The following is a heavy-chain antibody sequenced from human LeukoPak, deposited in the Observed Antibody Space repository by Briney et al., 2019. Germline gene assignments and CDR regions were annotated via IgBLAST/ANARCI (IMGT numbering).Heavy chain of an antibody. CDR1: GGSISSGGYS. CDR2: IYPSGST. J-gene: IGHJ6*04. D-gene: IGHD2/OR15-2a*01. CDR3: ARASGFTFYGMDV. V-gene: IGHV4-30-2*01. Sequence: SQTLSLTCAVSGGSISSGGYSWSWIRQPPGKGLEWIGYIYPSGSTYYNPSLKSRVTISVDRSKNQFSLKLSSVTAADTAVYYCARASGFTFYGMDVWGKGTTVTVSS.